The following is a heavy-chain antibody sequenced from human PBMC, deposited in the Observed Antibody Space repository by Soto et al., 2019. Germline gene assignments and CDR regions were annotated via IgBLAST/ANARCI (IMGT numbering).Heavy chain of an antibody. D-gene: IGHD3-16*01. CDR2: IIPILGVA. CDR3: ARVGERGPVPKGYYYYMDV. V-gene: IGHV1-69*02. J-gene: IGHJ6*03. Sequence: QVQLVQSGAEVKKPGSSVKVSCKASGDTFSNHTISWVRQAPGQGLEWMGRIIPILGVANYAQKFQGRVTITADKSRSTVYRGVSSLRFAEPAVYYCARVGERGPVPKGYYYYMDVWGKGTPVTVSS. CDR1: GDTFSNHT.